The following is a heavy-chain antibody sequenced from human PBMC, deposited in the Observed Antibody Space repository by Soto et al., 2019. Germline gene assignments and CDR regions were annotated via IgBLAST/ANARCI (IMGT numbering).Heavy chain of an antibody. CDR3: ARALLGFSYGYGGYFDP. V-gene: IGHV4-34*01. D-gene: IGHD3-16*01. CDR1: GGSFNGYS. CDR2: ISYRGST. J-gene: IGHJ4*02. Sequence: SETLSLTCNVSGGSFNGYSWSWFRQTSGKGLEWIGDISYRGSTSYSPSLKSRLMISLDTSNNQFSLKVASVTAADTAVYYCARALLGFSYGYGGYFDPWGPGTLVTVSS.